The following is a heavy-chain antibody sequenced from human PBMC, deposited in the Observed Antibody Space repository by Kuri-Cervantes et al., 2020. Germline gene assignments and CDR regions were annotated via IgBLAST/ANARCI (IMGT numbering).Heavy chain of an antibody. V-gene: IGHV3-74*01. J-gene: IGHJ6*03. CDR3: ARVSNRLYYYMDV. D-gene: IGHD4-11*01. CDR2: INSDGSST. Sequence: GESLKISCAASGFTFSSYWMHWVRQAPGKGLVWVSRINSDGSSTSYADSVKGRFTISRDNGKDSLYLQMNSLRAEDTAVYYCARVSNRLYYYMDVWGKGTTVTVSS. CDR1: GFTFSSYW.